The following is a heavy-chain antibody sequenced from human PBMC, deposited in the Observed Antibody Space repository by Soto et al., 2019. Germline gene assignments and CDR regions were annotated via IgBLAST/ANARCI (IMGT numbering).Heavy chain of an antibody. CDR2: IMPIFGSA. D-gene: IGHD3-22*01. CDR3: ARQFDSDTTGYYYAY. Sequence: SVKVSCKASGGTFSRNTISWVRQAPGQGLEWVGGIMPIFGSANYAQKFQGRVTITADENTRTVYMELSRLRSEDTAVYYCARQFDSDTTGYYYAYWGQGTQVTVSS. V-gene: IGHV1-69*13. CDR1: GGTFSRNT. J-gene: IGHJ4*02.